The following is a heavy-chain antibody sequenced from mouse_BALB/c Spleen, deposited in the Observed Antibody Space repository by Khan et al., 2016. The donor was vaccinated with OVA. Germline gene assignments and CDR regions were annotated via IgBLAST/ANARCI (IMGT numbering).Heavy chain of an antibody. CDR1: GFSLTTYG. Sequence: QVQLKESGPGLVQPSQSLSITCTDSGFSLTTYGVHWVRQSPGKGLEWLGVIWSGGSTDYDAAFISRLSISKDNSKSQVFFKMNSLQANDTAIYYCARNRGGYFDYWGQGTTLTVSS. D-gene: IGHD3-3*01. CDR3: ARNRGGYFDY. J-gene: IGHJ2*01. V-gene: IGHV2-2*02. CDR2: IWSGGST.